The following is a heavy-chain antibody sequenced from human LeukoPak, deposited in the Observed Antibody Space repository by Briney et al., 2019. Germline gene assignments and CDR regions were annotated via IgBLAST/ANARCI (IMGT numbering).Heavy chain of an antibody. V-gene: IGHV3-73*01. CDR3: TRPAGNYRDY. CDR1: GFTFSGSA. J-gene: IGHJ4*02. D-gene: IGHD4-11*01. Sequence: GGSLRLSCAASGFTFSGSAMHWVRQASGKGLEWVGRIRIKANSYATAYAASVKGRFTISRDDSKNTAYLQMNSLKTEDTAVYYCTRPAGNYRDYWGQGTLVTVSS. CDR2: IRIKANSYAT.